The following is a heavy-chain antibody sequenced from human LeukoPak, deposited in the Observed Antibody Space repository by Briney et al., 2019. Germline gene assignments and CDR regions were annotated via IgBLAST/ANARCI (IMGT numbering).Heavy chain of an antibody. J-gene: IGHJ4*02. D-gene: IGHD4-17*01. CDR1: GFTFSSYS. Sequence: GGSLRLSCAASGFTFSSYSMNWVRQAPGKGLEWVSSISSSSYIYYADSVKGRFTISRDNAKNSLYLQMNSLRAEDTAVYYCARAGDYYSTGDYWGQGVLVTVSS. CDR3: ARAGDYYSTGDY. CDR2: ISSSSYI. V-gene: IGHV3-21*01.